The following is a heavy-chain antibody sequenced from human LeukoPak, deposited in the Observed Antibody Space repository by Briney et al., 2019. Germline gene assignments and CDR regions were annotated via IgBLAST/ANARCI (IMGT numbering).Heavy chain of an antibody. CDR2: IYYSGST. Sequence: SETLSLTCTVSGGSISSYYWSWLRQPPGKGLEWVGYIYYSGSTNYNSSLKSRVTISVDTSKNQFSLKLSSVTAADTAVYYCARDRGITMVRGAIRWFDPWGQGTLVTVSS. D-gene: IGHD3-10*01. V-gene: IGHV4-59*01. CDR1: GGSISSYY. J-gene: IGHJ5*02. CDR3: ARDRGITMVRGAIRWFDP.